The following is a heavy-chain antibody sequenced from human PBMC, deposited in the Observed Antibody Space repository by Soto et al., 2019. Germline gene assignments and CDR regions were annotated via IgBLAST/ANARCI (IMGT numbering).Heavy chain of an antibody. Sequence: QVQLQESGPGLVEPSQTLSLTCTVSGGSIGNTDYSWHWIRRPPGKGPEWIGQIYSSGSTYYNPSLGSRVSMSIDTSKHQFSLKLTSVTAADAAVYYCARENTIFGVVSPYFDFWGPGSLVTVSS. V-gene: IGHV4-30-4*01. CDR1: GGSIGNTDYS. CDR2: IYSSGST. D-gene: IGHD3-3*01. CDR3: ARENTIFGVVSPYFDF. J-gene: IGHJ4*02.